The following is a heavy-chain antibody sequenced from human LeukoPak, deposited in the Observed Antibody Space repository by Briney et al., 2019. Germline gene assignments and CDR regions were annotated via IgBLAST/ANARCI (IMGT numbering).Heavy chain of an antibody. CDR2: TYYRSTWYN. CDR1: GDSVSSNSVT. V-gene: IGHV6-1*01. D-gene: IGHD2-2*01. J-gene: IGHJ5*02. CDR3: ARRLTQYDCYDP. Sequence: SQTLSLTCAISGDSVSSNSVTWNWIRQSPSRGLESLGRTYYRSTWYNDYAVSVRGRITVNPDTSKNQFSLHLNSVTPEDTAVYYCARRLTQYDCYDPWGQGILVTVSS.